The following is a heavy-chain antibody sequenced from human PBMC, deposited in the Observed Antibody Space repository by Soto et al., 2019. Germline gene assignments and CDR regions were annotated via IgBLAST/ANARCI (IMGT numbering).Heavy chain of an antibody. V-gene: IGHV4-30-4*01. CDR1: GGSISSGDYY. Sequence: TVSGGSISSGDYYWSWIRQPPGKGLEWIGYIYYSGSTYYNPSLKSRVTISVDTSKNQFSLKLSSVTAADTAVYYCARAGGNHYDFWSGPTLYGMDVWGQGTTVTVSS. CDR3: ARAGGNHYDFWSGPTLYGMDV. J-gene: IGHJ6*02. CDR2: IYYSGST. D-gene: IGHD3-3*01.